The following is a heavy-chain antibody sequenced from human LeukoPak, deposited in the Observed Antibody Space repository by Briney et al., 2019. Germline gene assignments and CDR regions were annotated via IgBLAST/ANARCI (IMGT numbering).Heavy chain of an antibody. CDR3: ASNSGGKTQWYYYGMDV. CDR2: IIPIFGTA. V-gene: IGHV1-69*13. CDR1: GGTFNSYA. Sequence: SVKVSCKTSGGTFNSYAISWVRQAPGQGLEWMGGIIPIFGTANYAQKFQGRVTITADESTSTAYMELSSLRSEDTAVYYCASNSGGKTQWYYYGMDVWGQGTTVTVSS. D-gene: IGHD4-23*01. J-gene: IGHJ6*02.